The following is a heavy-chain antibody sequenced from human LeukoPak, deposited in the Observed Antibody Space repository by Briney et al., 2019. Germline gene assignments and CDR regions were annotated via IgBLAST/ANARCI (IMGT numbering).Heavy chain of an antibody. CDR1: GFTLDDYA. J-gene: IGHJ4*02. Sequence: SGGSLRLSCAASGFTLDDYAMHWVRHAPGKGLEGVSVISWNSGSIGYADSVKGRFTISRDNAKNSLYLQMNSLRAEDTALYYCAKDFSGIAAAEFDYWGQGTLVTVSS. V-gene: IGHV3-9*01. CDR3: AKDFSGIAAAEFDY. D-gene: IGHD6-13*01. CDR2: ISWNSGSI.